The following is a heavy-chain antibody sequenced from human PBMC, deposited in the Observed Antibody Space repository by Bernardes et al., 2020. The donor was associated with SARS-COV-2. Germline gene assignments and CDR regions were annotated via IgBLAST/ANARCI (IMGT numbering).Heavy chain of an antibody. D-gene: IGHD6-13*01. CDR1: GYSISSGYY. CDR3: ARVRIAAAGMGYYFDY. V-gene: IGHV4-38-2*01. CDR2: IYHSGST. J-gene: IGHJ4*02. Sequence: SETLSLTCAVSGYSISSGYYWGWIRQPPGKGLEWIGSIYHSGSTYYNPSLKSRVTISVDTSKNQFSLKLSSVTAADTAVYYCARVRIAAAGMGYYFDYWGQGTLVTVSS.